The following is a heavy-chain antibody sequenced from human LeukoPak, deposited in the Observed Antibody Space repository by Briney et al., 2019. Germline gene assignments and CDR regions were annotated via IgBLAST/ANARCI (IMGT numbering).Heavy chain of an antibody. Sequence: PGGSLRLSCAASGFTFSSYGMSWVRQAPGKGLEWVSAISGSGGSTYYADSVKGRFTISRDNSKNTLYLQMNSLRAEDTAVYYCAKARRYCSGGSCYSTTNYFQHWGQGTLVTVSS. CDR2: ISGSGGST. V-gene: IGHV3-23*01. CDR3: AKARRYCSGGSCYSTTNYFQH. D-gene: IGHD2-15*01. CDR1: GFTFSSYG. J-gene: IGHJ1*01.